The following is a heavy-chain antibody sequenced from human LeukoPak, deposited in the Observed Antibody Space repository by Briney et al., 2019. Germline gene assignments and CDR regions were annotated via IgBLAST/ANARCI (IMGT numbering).Heavy chain of an antibody. D-gene: IGHD6-19*01. V-gene: IGHV4-34*01. J-gene: IGHJ6*03. Sequence: SETLSLTCAVYGGSFSGYYWGWIRQPPGKGLEWIGEINHSGSTNYNPSLKSRVTISVDTSKNQFSLKLSSVTAADTAVYYCARGRAGYYYYYYMDAWGKGTTVTVSS. CDR3: ARGRAGYYYYYYMDA. CDR2: INHSGST. CDR1: GGSFSGYY.